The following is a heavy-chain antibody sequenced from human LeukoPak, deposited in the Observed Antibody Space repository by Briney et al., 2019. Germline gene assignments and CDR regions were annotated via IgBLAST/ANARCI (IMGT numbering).Heavy chain of an antibody. V-gene: IGHV1-69*13. D-gene: IGHD6-13*01. CDR3: ASTIDIAAAGLDY. J-gene: IGHJ4*02. CDR2: IIPIFGTA. Sequence: SVKVSCKASGGTFSSYAISWVRQAPGQGLEWMGGIIPIFGTANYAQKFQGRVTITADESTSTAYMELSSLRSEDTAVYYCASTIDIAAAGLDYWGQGTLVTVSS. CDR1: GGTFSSYA.